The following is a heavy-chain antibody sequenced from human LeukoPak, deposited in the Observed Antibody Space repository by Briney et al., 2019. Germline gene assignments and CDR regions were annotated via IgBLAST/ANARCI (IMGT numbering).Heavy chain of an antibody. V-gene: IGHV3-23*01. Sequence: ETLSLTCTVSGGPISSYYCSWLRQPPGKGLEWVSAISGSGGSTYYADSVKGRFTIPRDNSRNTLYVQMNSLRAEDTAVYYCVTDRFCSGAGCSDDFDIWGQGTMVTVSS. D-gene: IGHD2-15*01. J-gene: IGHJ3*02. CDR1: GGPISSYY. CDR2: ISGSGGST. CDR3: VTDRFCSGAGCSDDFDI.